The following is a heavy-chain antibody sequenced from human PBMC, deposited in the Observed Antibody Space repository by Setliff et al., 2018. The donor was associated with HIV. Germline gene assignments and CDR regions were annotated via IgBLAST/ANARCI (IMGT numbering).Heavy chain of an antibody. CDR2: IYPNSGDT. D-gene: IGHD4-4*01. CDR1: GYTFTGYY. J-gene: IGHJ4*02. CDR3: ARDRPGDGGNYQIDY. V-gene: IGHV1-2*02. Sequence: AASVKVSCKASGYTFTGYYIHWVRQAPGQGLEWMGWIYPNSGDTKYAQKFQGRVTMTRDTSISTAYMELSWLSSDDTAVYYCARDRPGDGGNYQIDYWGQGTLVTVSS.